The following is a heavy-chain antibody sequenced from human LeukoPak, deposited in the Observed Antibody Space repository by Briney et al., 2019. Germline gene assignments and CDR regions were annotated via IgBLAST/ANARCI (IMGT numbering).Heavy chain of an antibody. CDR3: ARDRTIGSSWLYYYGMDV. Sequence: SETLSLTCTVSGGSISSSSYYWGWIRQPPGKGLEWIGGIYYSGSTYYNPSLKSRVTISVDTSKNQFSLKLSSVTAADTAVYYCARDRTIGSSWLYYYGMDVWGQGTTVTVSS. V-gene: IGHV4-39*07. CDR1: GGSISSSSYY. J-gene: IGHJ6*02. D-gene: IGHD6-13*01. CDR2: IYYSGST.